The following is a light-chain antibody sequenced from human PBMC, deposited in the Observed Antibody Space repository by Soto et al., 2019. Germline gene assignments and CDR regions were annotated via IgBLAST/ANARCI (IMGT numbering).Light chain of an antibody. V-gene: IGLV1-40*01. CDR2: GNN. Sequence: QSVLTQPPSVSGAPGQRVTISCTGGSSNIGAGYDVHWYQQFPRTAPKLLIYGNNNRPSGVPDRFSGSKSGTSASLAITGLQAEDAADYYCQSYDSSLSGPFYVFGTGTKVTVL. CDR3: QSYDSSLSGPFYV. J-gene: IGLJ1*01. CDR1: SSNIGAGYD.